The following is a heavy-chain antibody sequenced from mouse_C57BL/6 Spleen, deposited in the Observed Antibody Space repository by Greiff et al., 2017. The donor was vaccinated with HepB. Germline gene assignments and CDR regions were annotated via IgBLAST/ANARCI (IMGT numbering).Heavy chain of an antibody. CDR1: GYTFTSYW. J-gene: IGHJ2*01. CDR2: IHPNSGST. V-gene: IGHV1-64*01. D-gene: IGHD1-1*01. Sequence: QVQLQQSGAELVKPGASVKLSCKASGYTFTSYWMHWVKQRPGQGLEWIGMIHPNSGSTNYNEKFKSKATLTVDKSSSTAYMQLSSLTSEDSAVYYCARESITTVVAPNYFDYWGQGTTLTVSS. CDR3: ARESITTVVAPNYFDY.